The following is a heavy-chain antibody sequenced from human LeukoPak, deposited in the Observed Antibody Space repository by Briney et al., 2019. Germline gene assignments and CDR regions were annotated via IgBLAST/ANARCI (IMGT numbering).Heavy chain of an antibody. Sequence: EYXSXISSNGGSTYYANSVKGRFTISRDNSKNTLYLQMGSLRAEDMAVYYCARGHSGSGDYYGMDVWGQGTTVTVSS. J-gene: IGHJ6*02. D-gene: IGHD3-10*01. CDR3: ARGHSGSGDYYGMDV. V-gene: IGHV3-64*01. CDR2: ISSNGGST.